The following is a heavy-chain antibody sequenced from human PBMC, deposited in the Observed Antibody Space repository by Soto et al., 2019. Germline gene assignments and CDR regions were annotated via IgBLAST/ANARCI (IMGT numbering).Heavy chain of an antibody. V-gene: IGHV3-30*03. D-gene: IGHD2-21*01. CDR3: ARELRGPGWFDP. CDR2: ISYDGSNK. CDR1: GFTFSSYG. Sequence: QVQLVESGGGVVQPGRSLRLSCAASGFTFSSYGMHWVRQAPGKGLEWVAVISYDGSNKYYADSVKGRFTISRDNSKNTLYLQMNSLRAEDTAVYYFARELRGPGWFDPWGQGTLVTVSS. J-gene: IGHJ5*02.